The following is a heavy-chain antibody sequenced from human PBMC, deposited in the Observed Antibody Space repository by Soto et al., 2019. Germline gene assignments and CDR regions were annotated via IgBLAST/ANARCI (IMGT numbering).Heavy chain of an antibody. D-gene: IGHD1-7*01. CDR2: TSNDGSST. J-gene: IGHJ6*02. V-gene: IGHV3-30-3*01. CDR1: AFTLSKFV. CDR3: ARGNLDV. Sequence: QVQVVESGGGVVQPGKSLRLSCAASAFTLSKFVMHWVRQAPGRGLEWVAVTSNDGSSTFYADSVKGRFTISRDNSKNTVYLQMNSLRTEDTAVYYCARGNLDVWGQGTTVTVSS.